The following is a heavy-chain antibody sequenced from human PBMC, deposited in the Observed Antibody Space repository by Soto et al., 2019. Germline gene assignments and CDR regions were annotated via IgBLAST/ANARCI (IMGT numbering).Heavy chain of an antibody. CDR1: GYTFTIYG. Sequence: ASVKVSCKASGYTFTIYGISWVRQAPGQGLEWMGWISAYNGNTNYAQKLQGRVTMTTDTSTSTAYMELRSLRSDDTAVYYCARDKEGGIMITFGGVIFPVYFDYWGQGTLVTVSS. V-gene: IGHV1-18*01. D-gene: IGHD3-16*02. CDR2: ISAYNGNT. J-gene: IGHJ4*02. CDR3: ARDKEGGIMITFGGVIFPVYFDY.